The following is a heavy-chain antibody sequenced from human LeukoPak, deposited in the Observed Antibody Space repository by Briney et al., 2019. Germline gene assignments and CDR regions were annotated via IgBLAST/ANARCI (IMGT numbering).Heavy chain of an antibody. CDR2: IIPIFGTA. V-gene: IGHV1-69*01. J-gene: IGHJ4*02. Sequence: GASVKVSCKSSGGKFSSYAITWVRQVPGQGLEWMGGIIPIFGTANYAQKFQGRVTITADESTSTAYMELSSLRSEDTAVYYCARNLFDYYDSSGNHDYWGQGTLVTVSS. D-gene: IGHD3-22*01. CDR3: ARNLFDYYDSSGNHDY. CDR1: GGKFSSYA.